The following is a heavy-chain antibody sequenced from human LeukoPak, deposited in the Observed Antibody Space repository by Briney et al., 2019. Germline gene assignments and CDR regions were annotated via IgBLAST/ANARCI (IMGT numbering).Heavy chain of an antibody. D-gene: IGHD6-6*01. V-gene: IGHV1-18*04. Sequence: EASVKVSCKASGYTFTGYHVHWVRQAPGQGLEWMGWISAYNGNTNYAQKLQGRVTMTTDTSTSTAYMELRSLRSDDTAVYYCARHPPSIAVRWGQGTLVTVSS. CDR3: ARHPPSIAVR. CDR1: GYTFTGYH. CDR2: ISAYNGNT. J-gene: IGHJ4*02.